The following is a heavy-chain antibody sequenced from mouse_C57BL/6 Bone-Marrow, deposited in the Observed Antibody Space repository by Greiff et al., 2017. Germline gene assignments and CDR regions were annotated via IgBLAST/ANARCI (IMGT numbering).Heavy chain of an antibody. D-gene: IGHD1-1*01. CDR3: ARESITTLDY. CDR2: ISNGGGST. V-gene: IGHV5-12*01. CDR1: GFTFSDYY. J-gene: IGHJ4*01. Sequence: EVKLVESGGGLVQPGGSLKLSCAASGFTFSDYYMYWVRQTPEKRLEWVAYISNGGGSTYYPDTVKGRFTISRDNAKNTLYLQMSRLKSEDTAMYYCARESITTLDYWGQGTSVTVSS.